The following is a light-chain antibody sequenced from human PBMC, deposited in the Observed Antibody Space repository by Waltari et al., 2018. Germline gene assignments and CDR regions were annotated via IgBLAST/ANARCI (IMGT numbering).Light chain of an antibody. J-gene: IGKJ5*01. CDR3: QQTYNPLPIT. V-gene: IGKV1-39*01. CDR2: SAS. CDR1: QSIGRY. Sequence: DIQMTQSPSSLSASVGDRVTITCRASQSIGRYLNWYQQKPGKAPKLLIYSASSLQSGVPSRFSGSGSGTDFTVTISSLQPEDSATYYCQQTYNPLPITFGQGTRLETK.